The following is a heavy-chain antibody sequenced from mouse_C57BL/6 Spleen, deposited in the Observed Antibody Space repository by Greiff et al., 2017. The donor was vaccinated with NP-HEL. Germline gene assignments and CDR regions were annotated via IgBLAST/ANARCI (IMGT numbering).Heavy chain of an antibody. J-gene: IGHJ3*01. D-gene: IGHD1-3*01. CDR2: IDPETGGT. CDR1: GYTFTDYE. Sequence: LVESGAELVRPGASVTLSCKASGYTFTDYEMHWVKQTPVHGLEWIGAIDPETGGTAYNQKFKGKAILTADKSSSTAYMELRSLTSEDSAVYYCTRNQLNWFAYWGQGTLVTVSA. V-gene: IGHV1-15*01. CDR3: TRNQLNWFAY.